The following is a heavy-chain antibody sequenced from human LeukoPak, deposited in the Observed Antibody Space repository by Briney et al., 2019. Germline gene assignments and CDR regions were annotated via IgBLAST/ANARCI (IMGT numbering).Heavy chain of an antibody. CDR3: AREWKQGDFDY. V-gene: IGHV4-39*07. CDR1: GGSINSVSYY. Sequence: PSETLSLTCTVSGGSINSVSYYWVWIRQPPGKGLEWIGSIYNSESIYSKPSLRSRVTISVDTSKNQFSLKLSSVTAADTAVYYCAREWKQGDFDYWGQGTLVTVSS. J-gene: IGHJ4*02. CDR2: IYNSESI. D-gene: IGHD5-18*01.